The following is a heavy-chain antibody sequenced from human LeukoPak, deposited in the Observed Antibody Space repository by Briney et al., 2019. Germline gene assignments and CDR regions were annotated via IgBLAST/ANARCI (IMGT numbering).Heavy chain of an antibody. V-gene: IGHV3-15*05. J-gene: IGHJ4*02. Sequence: GGSLRLSCAASGFTFSNAWMSWVRQAPGKGLEWVGRIKSKTDGGTTDYAAPVKGRFTISRDDSKNTLYLQMNSLRAEDTAVYYCARALYYYDSSPDYWGQGTLVTVSS. CDR1: GFTFSNAW. CDR2: IKSKTDGGTT. CDR3: ARALYYYDSSPDY. D-gene: IGHD3-22*01.